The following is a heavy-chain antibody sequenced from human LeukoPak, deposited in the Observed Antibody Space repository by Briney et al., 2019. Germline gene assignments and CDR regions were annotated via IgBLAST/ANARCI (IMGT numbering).Heavy chain of an antibody. J-gene: IGHJ5*02. CDR1: GFTFSSYG. CDR2: ISGSGGST. V-gene: IGHV3-23*01. D-gene: IGHD2-15*01. CDR3: AKDGRYCSGGSCYRLDP. Sequence: PGGSLRLSCAASGFTFSSYGMSWVRQAPGKGLEWVSAISGSGGSTYYADSVKGRFTISRDNSKNTLYLQMNSLRAEDTAVYYCAKDGRYCSGGSCYRLDPWGQGTLVTVSS.